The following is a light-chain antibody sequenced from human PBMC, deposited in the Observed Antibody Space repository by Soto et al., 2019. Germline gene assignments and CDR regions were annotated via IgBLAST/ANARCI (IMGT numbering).Light chain of an antibody. CDR3: QQRSNWPLT. Sequence: EIVLTQSPATLSLSPGERATLSCRASQNINHYLAWYQQKPGQAPRLLIYAASNRATGIPARFSGSGSGTDFTLTISSLEPEDFVVYYCQQRSNWPLTFGGGTKVEIK. CDR1: QNINHY. J-gene: IGKJ4*01. CDR2: AAS. V-gene: IGKV3-11*01.